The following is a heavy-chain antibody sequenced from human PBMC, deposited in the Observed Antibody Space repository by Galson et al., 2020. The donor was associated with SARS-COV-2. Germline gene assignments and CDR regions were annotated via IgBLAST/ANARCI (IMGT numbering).Heavy chain of an antibody. CDR2: ISGSGGST. Sequence: GGSLRLSCAASGFTFSSYAMSWVRQAPGKGLEWVSAISGSGGSTYYADSVKCRFTITRDKSQNTLYLQMNSLGAGDTAVYYCAKDKGYCSGGVCLAGFDYWGKGSLVTVSS. D-gene: IGHD2-8*02. CDR1: GFTFSSYA. CDR3: AKDKGYCSGGVCLAGFDY. V-gene: IGHV3-23*01. J-gene: IGHJ4*02.